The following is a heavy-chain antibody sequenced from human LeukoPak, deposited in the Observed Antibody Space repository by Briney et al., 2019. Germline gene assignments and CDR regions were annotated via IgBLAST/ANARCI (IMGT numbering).Heavy chain of an antibody. D-gene: IGHD6-13*01. J-gene: IGHJ4*02. CDR2: IYPGDSDT. Sequence: GESLKISCKRSGYSFTSYWIGWVRQMPGKGLELMGIIYPGDSDTRYSPSFQGQVTISADKSISTAYLPWSSLKASDTAMYYCARPLLFAGTGDYWGQGTLVTVSS. CDR3: ARPLLFAGTGDY. CDR1: GYSFTSYW. V-gene: IGHV5-51*01.